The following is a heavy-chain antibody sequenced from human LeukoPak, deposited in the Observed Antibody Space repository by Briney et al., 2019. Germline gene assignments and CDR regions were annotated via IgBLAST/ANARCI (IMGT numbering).Heavy chain of an antibody. CDR2: IHDSGST. Sequence: SETLSLTCTVSGGSISGYCWSWIRQAPGKGLEWIGYIHDSGSTDYNPSLKSRVTISIDTSRNQFSLRVSSVTAADTAVYYCARGRWLQLPDYWGQGALVTVSS. D-gene: IGHD5-24*01. J-gene: IGHJ4*02. V-gene: IGHV4-59*01. CDR1: GGSISGYC. CDR3: ARGRWLQLPDY.